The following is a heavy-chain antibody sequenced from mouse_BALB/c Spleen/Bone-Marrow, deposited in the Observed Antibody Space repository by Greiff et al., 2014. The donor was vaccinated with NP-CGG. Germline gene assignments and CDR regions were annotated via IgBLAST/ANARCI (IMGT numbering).Heavy chain of an antibody. Sequence: VQLQQPGPSLVKPSQTLSLTCSVTGDSITSGYWNWIRKFPGNKLEYMGFISYSGGTYYNPSLRSRISITRDTSKNQYYLQLNSVTTEDTATYFCASTHYYGWFDSWGQGTTLTVSS. V-gene: IGHV3-8*02. CDR3: ASTHYYGWFDS. J-gene: IGHJ2*01. D-gene: IGHD1-2*01. CDR1: GDSITSGY. CDR2: ISYSGGT.